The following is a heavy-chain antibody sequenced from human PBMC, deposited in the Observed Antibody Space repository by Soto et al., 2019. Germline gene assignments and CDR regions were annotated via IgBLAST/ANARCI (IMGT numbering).Heavy chain of an antibody. V-gene: IGHV3-21*01. J-gene: IGHJ4*02. D-gene: IGHD2-15*01. CDR1: GIPFRSYS. CDR3: ATTYCSGGYCFSSEY. CDR2: ITSDSSDI. Sequence: GGSLRLSCAASGIPFRSYSMSWVRKAPGKGLEWVASITSDSSDIYYEDSVKGRFTISRDNGENSLYLQMTSLGAEDTGVYYCATTYCSGGYCFSSEYWGQGVLVTVSS.